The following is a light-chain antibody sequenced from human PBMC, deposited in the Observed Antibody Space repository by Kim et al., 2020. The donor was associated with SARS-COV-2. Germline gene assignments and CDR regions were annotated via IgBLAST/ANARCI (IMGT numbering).Light chain of an antibody. J-gene: IGKJ4*01. CDR3: QQYNNFPT. CDR1: QGIASN. V-gene: IGKV3-15*01. Sequence: LSASPGERATLTCRASQGIASNLAWYQQKPGQPPRLLIYNAATRTTGIPARFSGSGAGAEYTLTISSLQSEDFAVYYCQQYNNFPTFGGGTKLEI. CDR2: NAA.